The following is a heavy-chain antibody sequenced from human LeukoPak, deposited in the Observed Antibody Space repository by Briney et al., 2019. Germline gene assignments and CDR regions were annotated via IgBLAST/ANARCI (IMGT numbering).Heavy chain of an antibody. J-gene: IGHJ4*02. D-gene: IGHD1-20*01. CDR2: IYHSGST. V-gene: IGHV4-4*02. Sequence: DPSETLSLTCAVSGGSISSNNWWSWVRQPPGKGLEWIGEIYHSGSTNYNPSLKSRVTISLDKSKNQFSLKVISVAAADTAVYYCARGPLYDWNYFDYWGQGTLVTVSS. CDR3: ARGPLYDWNYFDY. CDR1: GGSISSNNW.